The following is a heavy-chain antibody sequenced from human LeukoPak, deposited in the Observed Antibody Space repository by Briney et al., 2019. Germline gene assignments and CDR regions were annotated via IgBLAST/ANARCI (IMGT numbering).Heavy chain of an antibody. CDR3: AREGNIVVVPAPDHVDGIAAAGTADY. J-gene: IGHJ4*02. V-gene: IGHV3-7*01. D-gene: IGHD2-2*01. Sequence: GGSLRLSCEASGFTFSRYWMSWVRQAPGKGLEWVANIKQDGSEKYYVDSVKGRFTISRDNAKNSLYLQMKSLRAEDTAVYYRAREGNIVVVPAPDHVDGIAAAGTADYWGQGTLVTVSS. CDR1: GFTFSRYW. CDR2: IKQDGSEK.